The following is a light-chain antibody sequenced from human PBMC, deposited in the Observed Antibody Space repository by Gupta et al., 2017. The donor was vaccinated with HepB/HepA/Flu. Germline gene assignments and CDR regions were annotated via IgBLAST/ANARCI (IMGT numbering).Light chain of an antibody. J-gene: IGLJ2*01. CDR3: QAWDSVTVV. CDR2: QDT. V-gene: IGLV3-1*01. Sequence: SYVLTQTPSLYVSPGQTATITCSGDGLGSKYVCWSQQKLAQSPVLVVYQDTKRPSWIPERFSGSNSGNTATLTISGTQAVDEDYYFWQAWDSVTVVFGGGTKRTVL. CDR1: GLGSKY.